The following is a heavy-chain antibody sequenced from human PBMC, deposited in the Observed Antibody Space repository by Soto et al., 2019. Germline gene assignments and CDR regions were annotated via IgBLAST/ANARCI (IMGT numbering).Heavy chain of an antibody. V-gene: IGHV4-31*03. CDR3: ARGAPRGRGVPTYLHY. CDR2: VYYTGTT. J-gene: IGHJ4*02. CDR1: GDSITGGGYY. D-gene: IGHD3-10*01. Sequence: SETLSLTCTVSGDSITGGGYYWNWVRQLPGKGLEWIGCVYYTGTTYYNPSLKSRITISIDSSKNQFSLTLSSVTAADAALYICARGAPRGRGVPTYLHYWGQGTLVTVSS.